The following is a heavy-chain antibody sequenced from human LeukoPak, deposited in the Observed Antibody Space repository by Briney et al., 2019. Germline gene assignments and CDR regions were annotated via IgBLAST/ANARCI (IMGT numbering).Heavy chain of an antibody. CDR2: ISSSSSYI. CDR1: GFTFSSYS. V-gene: IGHV3-21*01. J-gene: IGHJ4*02. Sequence: GGSLGLSCAASGFTFSSYSMNWVRQAPGKGLEWVSSISSSSSYIYYADSVKGRFTISRDNAKNSLYLQMNSLRAEDTAVYYCARPAYCGGDCYQSDYYFDYWGQGTLVTVSS. CDR3: ARPAYCGGDCYQSDYYFDY. D-gene: IGHD2-21*02.